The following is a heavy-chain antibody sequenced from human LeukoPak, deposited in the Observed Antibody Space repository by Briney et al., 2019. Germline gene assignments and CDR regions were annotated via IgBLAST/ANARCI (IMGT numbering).Heavy chain of an antibody. D-gene: IGHD3-10*01. J-gene: IGHJ4*02. V-gene: IGHV3-33*01. CDR1: GFTFSNYA. Sequence: GMSLRLSCAASGFTFSNYAIHWVRQAPGKGLEWVAVIWYDGSYKYYADSVKGRFTISRDNSKNTLYLQMNSLRAEDTALYYCARDLGTMVRDPLDYWGQGTLVTVSS. CDR2: IWYDGSYK. CDR3: ARDLGTMVRDPLDY.